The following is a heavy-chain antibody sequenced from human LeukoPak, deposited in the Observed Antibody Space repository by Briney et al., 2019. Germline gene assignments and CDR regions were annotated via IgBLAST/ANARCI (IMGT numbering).Heavy chain of an antibody. J-gene: IGHJ4*02. D-gene: IGHD1-26*01. CDR3: ARSPSLGGSYWGFDY. CDR2: LSPDGSSS. V-gene: IGHV3-74*01. CDR1: GFTFSTYW. Sequence: GGSLRLSCAASGFTFSTYWMHWVRQAPGKGLVWVSRLSPDGSSSIYADSVKGRFTVSRDNAKNTLYLQMNSLRADDTAVYYCARSPSLGGSYWGFDYWGQGTLLTVSS.